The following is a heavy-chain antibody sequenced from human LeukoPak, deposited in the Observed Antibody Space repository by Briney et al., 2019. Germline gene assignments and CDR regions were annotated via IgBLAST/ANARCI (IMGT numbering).Heavy chain of an antibody. CDR1: GFTFSNYA. D-gene: IGHD6-13*01. V-gene: IGHV3-64*02. Sequence: GGSLRLSCAASGFTFSNYAMHWVRQAPGKGLQYVSDISSNGGSTYYADSVKGRFTISRDNSKNTLYLQMNSLRAEDTAVYYCASQSSSWYMVAFDIWGQGTMVTVSS. J-gene: IGHJ3*02. CDR2: ISSNGGST. CDR3: ASQSSSWYMVAFDI.